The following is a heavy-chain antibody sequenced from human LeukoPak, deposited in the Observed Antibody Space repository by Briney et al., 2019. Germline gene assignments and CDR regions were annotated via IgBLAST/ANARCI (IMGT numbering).Heavy chain of an antibody. CDR3: GRRYSSGWYYFDY. V-gene: IGHV5-51*07. CDR2: IYPGDSDT. J-gene: IGHJ4*02. Sequence: GESLKISCKGSGYSFTSYRIGWVHQMPGKGLEWMGIIYPGDSDTRYSPSFQGQVTISADKSISTAYLQWSSLKASDTAMYYCGRRYSSGWYYFDYWGQGTLVTVSS. D-gene: IGHD6-19*01. CDR1: GYSFTSYR.